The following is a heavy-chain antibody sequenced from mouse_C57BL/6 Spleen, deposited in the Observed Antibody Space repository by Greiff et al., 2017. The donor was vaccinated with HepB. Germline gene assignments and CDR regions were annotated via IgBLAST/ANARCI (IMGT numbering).Heavy chain of an antibody. D-gene: IGHD1-1*01. J-gene: IGHJ4*01. CDR2: IWSSGST. V-gene: IGHV2-2*01. CDR3: ARESSSYAMDD. CDR1: GFSLTSYG. Sequence: QVQLQQSGPGLVQPSQSLSIPCTASGFSLTSYGVHWVRQSPGKGLEWLGVIWSSGSTDYNAAFISRLSISKDNSKSQVFFTRNSLQAYDTAIYYCARESSSYAMDDWGQGASVTVSS.